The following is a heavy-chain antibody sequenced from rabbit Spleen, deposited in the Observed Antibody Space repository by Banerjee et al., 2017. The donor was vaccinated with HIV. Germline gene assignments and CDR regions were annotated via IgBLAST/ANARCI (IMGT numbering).Heavy chain of an antibody. CDR1: GVSFSRNYY. Sequence: QEQLEESGGDLVKPGASLTLTCTASGVSFSRNYYMCWVRQAPGKGLECIACIYPDSSGSTYYASWAKGRFTISKTSSTTVTLQMTSLTAADTATYFCARGSAMMTMVVTGFYLNLWGPGTLVTVS. CDR2: IYPDSSGST. CDR3: ARGSAMMTMVVTGFYLNL. D-gene: IGHD2-1*01. V-gene: IGHV1S45*01. J-gene: IGHJ4*01.